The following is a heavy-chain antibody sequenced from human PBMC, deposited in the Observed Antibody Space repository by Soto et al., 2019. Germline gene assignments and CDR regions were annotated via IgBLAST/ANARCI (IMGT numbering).Heavy chain of an antibody. Sequence: ASVKVSCKASGYTFTNYGISWVRQAPGQGLEWMGWISAYKGNTNYAQKFQGRVTMTTDTSTSTAYKELRSLRSDDTAVYYCASRSGQLPYYFDYWGQGTLVTVSS. V-gene: IGHV1-18*01. CDR2: ISAYKGNT. J-gene: IGHJ4*02. CDR3: ASRSGQLPYYFDY. D-gene: IGHD6-6*01. CDR1: GYTFTNYG.